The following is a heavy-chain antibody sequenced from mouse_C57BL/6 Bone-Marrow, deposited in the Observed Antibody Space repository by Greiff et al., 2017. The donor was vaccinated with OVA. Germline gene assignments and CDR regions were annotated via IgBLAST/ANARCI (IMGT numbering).Heavy chain of an antibody. J-gene: IGHJ1*03. CDR1: GYAFTNYL. CDR3: ARGEGYHWYFDV. CDR2: INPGSGGT. V-gene: IGHV1-54*01. D-gene: IGHD2-2*01. Sequence: VQLQQSGAELVRPGTSVKVSCKASGYAFTNYLIEWVKQRPGQGLEWIGVINPGSGGTNYNEKFKGKATLTADKSSSTAYMQLSSLTSEDSAVYFCARGEGYHWYFDVWGTGTTVTVSS.